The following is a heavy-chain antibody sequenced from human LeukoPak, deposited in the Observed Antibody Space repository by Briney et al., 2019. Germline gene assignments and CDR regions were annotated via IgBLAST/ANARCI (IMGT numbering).Heavy chain of an antibody. CDR2: ISGSGGST. V-gene: IGHV3-23*01. Sequence: GGSLRLSCAASGFTFSSYATSWVRQAQGKGLEWVSAISGSGGSTYYADSVKGRFTISRDNSKNTLYLQMNSLRAEDTAVYYCAKDHTVTTGFDYWGQGTLVTVSS. J-gene: IGHJ4*02. D-gene: IGHD4-11*01. CDR3: AKDHTVTTGFDY. CDR1: GFTFSSYA.